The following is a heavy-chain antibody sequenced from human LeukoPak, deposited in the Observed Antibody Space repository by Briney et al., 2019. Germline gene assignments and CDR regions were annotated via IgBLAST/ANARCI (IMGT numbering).Heavy chain of an antibody. Sequence: VKVSCKASGYTFTGYYIHWVRQAPGQGLECMGWINPNTGGTNCAQKFQGRVTMTRDTSISTAYMDLSRLTSDDTAVYYCARAPGYRENDPSIAARGDYWGQGTLVTVSS. V-gene: IGHV1-2*02. CDR1: GYTFTGYY. CDR2: INPNTGGT. J-gene: IGHJ4*02. D-gene: IGHD6-6*01. CDR3: ARAPGYRENDPSIAARGDY.